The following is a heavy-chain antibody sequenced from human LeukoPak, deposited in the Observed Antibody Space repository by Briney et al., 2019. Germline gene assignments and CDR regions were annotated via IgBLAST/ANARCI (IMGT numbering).Heavy chain of an antibody. CDR3: AREGYFDSGDYYY. J-gene: IGHJ4*02. D-gene: IGHD3-22*01. V-gene: IGHV4-4*07. CDR1: GGSISNYY. Sequence: SETLSLTCNASGGSISNYYWTWIRQPAGKGLEWIGRIYSSGSTTYNPSLKSRVTMSVDTSNNQFSLKLSSVTAADTAVYYCAREGYFDSGDYYYWGQGTLVTVSS. CDR2: IYSSGST.